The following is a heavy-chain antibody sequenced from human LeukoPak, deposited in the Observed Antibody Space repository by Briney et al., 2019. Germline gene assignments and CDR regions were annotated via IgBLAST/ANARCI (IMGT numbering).Heavy chain of an antibody. V-gene: IGHV3-21*01. D-gene: IGHD3-10*02. CDR3: ARGTMFPYYFDY. CDR2: ISSSSSYI. Sequence: GGSLRLSCAASGFPFSSYSMTWVRQAPGKGLEWVSFISSSSSYIYYADSVKGRFTISRDNAKNSLYPQMNSLRAEDTAVYYCARGTMFPYYFDYWGQGTLVTVSS. J-gene: IGHJ4*02. CDR1: GFPFSSYS.